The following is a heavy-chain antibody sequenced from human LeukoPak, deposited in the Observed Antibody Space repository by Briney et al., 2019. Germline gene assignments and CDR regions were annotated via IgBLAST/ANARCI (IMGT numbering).Heavy chain of an antibody. Sequence: PSETLSLTCTVSGGSISSGSHYWVWIRQPPGKGLEWIGSIYYSGTTYYNPSLKSRVTISVDTSKNQFSLKLSSVTAADTAVYYCARRTGDYVWGSYRSYYFDYWGQGTLVTVSS. CDR2: IYYSGTT. CDR3: ARRTGDYVWGSYRSYYFDY. D-gene: IGHD3-16*02. V-gene: IGHV4-39*01. CDR1: GGSISSGSHY. J-gene: IGHJ4*02.